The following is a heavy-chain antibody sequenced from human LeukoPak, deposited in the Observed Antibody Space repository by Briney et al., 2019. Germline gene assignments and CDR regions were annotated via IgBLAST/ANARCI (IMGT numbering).Heavy chain of an antibody. V-gene: IGHV5-51*01. CDR2: TYPDDSDT. Sequence: GESLKISCKASGYSFTSYWIAWVRQMPGKGPEWMGITYPDDSDTRYSPSFQGQVTISADKSINTAYLQWNSLKASDTAMYYCARQADYNILTGYHKGHLDYWGQGTLVTVSS. CDR3: ARQADYNILTGYHKGHLDY. D-gene: IGHD3-9*01. CDR1: GYSFTSYW. J-gene: IGHJ4*02.